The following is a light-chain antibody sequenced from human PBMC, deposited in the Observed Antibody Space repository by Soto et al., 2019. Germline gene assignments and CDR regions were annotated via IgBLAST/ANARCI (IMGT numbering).Light chain of an antibody. CDR2: DTS. Sequence: EIGMTQSPATLSVSPGVGATLSCRASQGIGSTLAWYQQKPGQTPRLLIYDTSIRATGVPARFRGSASGTEFTLTITSLQSEDFADYYCQHYANWPLTFGGGTRVESK. V-gene: IGKV3-15*01. CDR3: QHYANWPLT. CDR1: QGIGST. J-gene: IGKJ4*01.